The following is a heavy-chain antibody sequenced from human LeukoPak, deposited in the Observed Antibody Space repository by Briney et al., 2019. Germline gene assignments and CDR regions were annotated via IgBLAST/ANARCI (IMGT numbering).Heavy chain of an antibody. CDR3: ARRSGSLDDFDY. CDR1: GYIFPHYW. V-gene: IGHV5-51*01. J-gene: IGHJ4*02. Sequence: GESLKISCTVSGYIFPHYWIGWVRQMPGKGLEWMGIIYPGDSNTIYSPSFQGQVTISADKSSNTAYLQWSSLRASDTAIYFCARRSGSLDDFDYWGQGTLVTVSS. CDR2: IYPGDSNT. D-gene: IGHD6-19*01.